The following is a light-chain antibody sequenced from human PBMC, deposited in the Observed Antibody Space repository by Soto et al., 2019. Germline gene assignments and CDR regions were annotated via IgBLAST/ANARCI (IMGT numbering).Light chain of an antibody. V-gene: IGKV3-15*01. CDR3: QQYNDWPPFT. CDR1: QTVSSN. J-gene: IGKJ3*01. CDR2: GAS. Sequence: EIVMTQSPATLSVSPGERATLSCRASQTVSSNLAWYQQKPGQAPRLLIYGASTRAPGIPARFSGSGSGTEFTLTISSLQSEDFAGYYCQQYNDWPPFTIGPGTRVDIK.